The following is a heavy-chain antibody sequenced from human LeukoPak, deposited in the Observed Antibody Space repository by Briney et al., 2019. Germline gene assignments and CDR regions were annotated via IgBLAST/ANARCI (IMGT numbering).Heavy chain of an antibody. D-gene: IGHD2-2*02. J-gene: IGHJ4*02. CDR3: QLNIVVVPAAIREVGATPAY. CDR1: GGTFSSYT. CDR2: IIPIPGIA. V-gene: IGHV1-69*02. Sequence: RASVKVSCKASGGTFSSYTISWVRQAPGQGLEWMGRIIPIPGIANYAQKFQGRVTITADKSTSTAYMELSSLRSEDTAVYYCQLNIVVVPAAIREVGATPAYWGQGTLVTVSS.